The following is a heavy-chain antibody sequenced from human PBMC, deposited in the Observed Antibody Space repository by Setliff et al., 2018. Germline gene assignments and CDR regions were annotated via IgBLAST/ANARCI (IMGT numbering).Heavy chain of an antibody. J-gene: IGHJ4*02. CDR3: AKGSSGWFGLCDY. D-gene: IGHD6-19*01. Sequence: PGGSLRLSCAASGFTFSSYGMHWVRQAPGKGLEWVAVIWYDGSNKYYADSVEGRFTISRDNSKNTLYLQMNSLRAEDTAVYYCAKGSSGWFGLCDYWGQGTLVTVSS. CDR2: IWYDGSNK. V-gene: IGHV3-33*06. CDR1: GFTFSSYG.